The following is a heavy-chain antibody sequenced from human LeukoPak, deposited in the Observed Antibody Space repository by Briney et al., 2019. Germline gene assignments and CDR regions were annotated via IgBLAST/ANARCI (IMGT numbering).Heavy chain of an antibody. CDR1: GGSISSYY. D-gene: IGHD3-9*01. Sequence: SETLSLTCTVSGGSISSYYWSWIRQPPGKGLEWIGYIYYSGSTNYNPSLKSRVTISVDASKNQFSLKLSSVTAADTAVYYCAREVYDILTGYLNWFDPWGQGTLVTVSS. CDR3: AREVYDILTGYLNWFDP. J-gene: IGHJ5*02. CDR2: IYYSGST. V-gene: IGHV4-59*01.